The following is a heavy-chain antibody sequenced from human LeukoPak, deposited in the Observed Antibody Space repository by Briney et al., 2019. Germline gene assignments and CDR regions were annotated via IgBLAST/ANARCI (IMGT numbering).Heavy chain of an antibody. CDR3: ARGATSGSYHPLDY. CDR2: ITWGRDNL. Sequence: GGSLRLSCAVSGFIFDDYAMHWVRHAPGKGLEWVSGITWGRDNLAYAASVKGRFTISRENAKNSLYLQMNSLRAGDTAVYYCARGATSGSYHPLDYWGQGTLVTVSS. D-gene: IGHD1-26*01. J-gene: IGHJ4*02. CDR1: GFIFDDYA. V-gene: IGHV3-9*01.